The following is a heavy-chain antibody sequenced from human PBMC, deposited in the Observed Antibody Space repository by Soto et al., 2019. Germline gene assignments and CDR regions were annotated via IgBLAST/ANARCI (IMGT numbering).Heavy chain of an antibody. V-gene: IGHV4-30-4*01. CDR1: GVSVTNGDYY. CDR3: ARQRRGGYWFDP. CDR2: IYYTETT. J-gene: IGHJ5*02. Sequence: SETLSLTCAVSGVSVTNGDYYWTWMRQSPGKGLEWIGNIYYTETTNYNPSLNSRLSISIDTSRNQLSLQLTSVTAADTAIYYCARQRRGGYWFDPWGQGTLVTVSS.